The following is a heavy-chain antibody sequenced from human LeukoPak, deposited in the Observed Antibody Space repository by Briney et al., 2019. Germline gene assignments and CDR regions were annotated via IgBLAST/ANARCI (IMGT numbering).Heavy chain of an antibody. CDR1: GGSISSTSYY. J-gene: IGHJ4*02. V-gene: IGHV4-61*01. D-gene: IGHD2-21*02. CDR3: ARGIVVVTAANFDY. CDR2: IYYSGST. Sequence: SETLSLTCSVSGGSISSTSYYWSWIRQPPGKGLEWIGYIYYSGSTNYNPSLKSRVTISVDTSKNQFSLKLSSVTAADTAVYYCARGIVVVTAANFDYWGQGTLVTVSS.